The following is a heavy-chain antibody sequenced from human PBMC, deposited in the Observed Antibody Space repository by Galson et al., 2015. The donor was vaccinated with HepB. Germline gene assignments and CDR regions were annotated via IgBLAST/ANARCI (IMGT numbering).Heavy chain of an antibody. CDR1: GFTFSSYG. CDR3: AKWRWGSSSSPLDY. V-gene: IGHV3-30*18. D-gene: IGHD6-6*01. Sequence: SLRLSCAASGFTFSSYGMHWVRQAPGKGLEWVAVISYDGSNKYYADSVKGRFTISRDNSKNTRYLQMNSLRAEDTAVYYCAKWRWGSSSSPLDYWGQGTLVTVSS. J-gene: IGHJ4*02. CDR2: ISYDGSNK.